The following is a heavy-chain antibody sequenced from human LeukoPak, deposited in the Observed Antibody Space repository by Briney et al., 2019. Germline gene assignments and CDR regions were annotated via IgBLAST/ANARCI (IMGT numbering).Heavy chain of an antibody. CDR1: GFTFSSYS. CDR2: ISSSSSTI. V-gene: IGHV3-48*01. J-gene: IGHJ6*03. D-gene: IGHD3-10*01. Sequence: GGSLRLSCAASGFTFSSYSMNWVRQAPGKGLEWVSYISSSSSTIYYADSVKGRFTISRDNAKNSLYLQMNSLRAEDTAVYYCARVGGITLALAPSPFPDYNYYYMDVWGKGTTVTVSS. CDR3: ARVGGITLALAPSPFPDYNYYYMDV.